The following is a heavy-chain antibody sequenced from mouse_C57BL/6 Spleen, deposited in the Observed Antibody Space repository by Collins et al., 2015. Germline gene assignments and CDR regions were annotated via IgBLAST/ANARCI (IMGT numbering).Heavy chain of an antibody. V-gene: IGHV1-55*01. J-gene: IGHJ3*01. CDR2: IYPGSGST. Sequence: TWVKQRPGQGLEWIGDIYPGSGSTNYNEKFKSKATLTVDTSSSTAYMQLSSLTSEDSAVYYCARNDYSNLAWFAYWGQGTLVTVSA. CDR3: ARNDYSNLAWFAY. D-gene: IGHD2-5*01.